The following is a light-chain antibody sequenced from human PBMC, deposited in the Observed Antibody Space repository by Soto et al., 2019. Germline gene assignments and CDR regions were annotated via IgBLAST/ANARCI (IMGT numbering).Light chain of an antibody. CDR3: AAWDDNLRGYWV. CDR2: TDN. J-gene: IGLJ2*01. CDR1: TSNIGSNY. Sequence: QSVLTQPPSASGTPGQRVTISCSGSTSNIGSNYVYWYQHLPGTAPKLLIYTDNQRPSGVPDRFSGSKSDTSASLAISGLRSEDEADYFWAAWDDNLRGYWVFGGGTKLTVL. V-gene: IGLV1-47*02.